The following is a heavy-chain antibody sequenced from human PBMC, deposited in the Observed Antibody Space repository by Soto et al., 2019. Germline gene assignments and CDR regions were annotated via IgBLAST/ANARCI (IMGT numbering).Heavy chain of an antibody. Sequence: SVKVSCKASGGSFSNYAISWVRQAPGQGLEWMGGIIPMLGTANYAQNFQGRVTIIADESTRTVYMELSSLRSEDTAVYYCARVGSTSWYWFGPWGQGTLVTVSS. CDR3: ARVGSTSWYWFGP. J-gene: IGHJ5*02. D-gene: IGHD2-2*01. CDR2: IIPMLGTA. V-gene: IGHV1-69*13. CDR1: GGSFSNYA.